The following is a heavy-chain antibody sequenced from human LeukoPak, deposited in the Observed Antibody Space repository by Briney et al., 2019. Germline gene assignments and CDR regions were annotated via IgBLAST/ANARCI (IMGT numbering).Heavy chain of an antibody. Sequence: ASETLSLTCTVSGGSISRYYWSWIRQPAGKGLEWIGRIYTSGSTNYNPSLKSRVTMSVDTSKNQFSLKLSSVTAADTAVYYCARDASSGRRPDYWGQGTLVTVSS. V-gene: IGHV4-4*07. CDR2: IYTSGST. CDR1: GGSISRYY. J-gene: IGHJ4*02. CDR3: ARDASSGRRPDY. D-gene: IGHD6-19*01.